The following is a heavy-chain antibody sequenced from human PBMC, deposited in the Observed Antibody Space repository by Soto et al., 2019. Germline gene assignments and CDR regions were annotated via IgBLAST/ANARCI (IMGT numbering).Heavy chain of an antibody. Sequence: SVKVSCKDAGGTFSSYAISWVRPAPGQGLEWMGGIIPIFGTANYAQKFQGRGTITADKYTSTDYMELSSLRSEDTAVYYCATYSSGWYYLDYWGQGTLVTVSS. V-gene: IGHV1-69*06. CDR1: GGTFSSYA. CDR3: ATYSSGWYYLDY. CDR2: IIPIFGTA. J-gene: IGHJ4*02. D-gene: IGHD6-19*01.